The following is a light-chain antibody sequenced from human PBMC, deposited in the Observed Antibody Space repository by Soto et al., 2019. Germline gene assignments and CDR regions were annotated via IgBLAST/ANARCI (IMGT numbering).Light chain of an antibody. Sequence: VLTQPPSASSTPGQTVTISCSGSTSNIGTFYVYWYQHLPGTAPKLLIYIGDQRASGVSDRFSGSKSGTSASLAISGLRSDDEADYYCAAWDDNLNAYVFGSGTKVTVL. CDR2: IGD. V-gene: IGLV1-47*02. CDR1: TSNIGTFY. J-gene: IGLJ1*01. CDR3: AAWDDNLNAYV.